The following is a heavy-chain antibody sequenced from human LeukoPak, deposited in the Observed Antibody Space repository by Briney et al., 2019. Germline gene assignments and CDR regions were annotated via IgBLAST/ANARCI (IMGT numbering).Heavy chain of an antibody. V-gene: IGHV1-18*01. J-gene: IGHJ4*02. CDR2: ISAYNGNT. CDR3: ARVGLHYYDSSGEDY. Sequence: ASVKVSCKASGYTFTSYGISWVRQAPGQGLEWMGWISAYNGNTNYAQKLQGRVTMTTDTSTSTVYMELSSLRSEDTAVYYCARVGLHYYDSSGEDYWGQGTLVTVSS. CDR1: GYTFTSYG. D-gene: IGHD3-22*01.